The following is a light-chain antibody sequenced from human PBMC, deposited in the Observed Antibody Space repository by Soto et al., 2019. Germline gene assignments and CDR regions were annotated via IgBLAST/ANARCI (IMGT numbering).Light chain of an antibody. J-gene: IGLJ1*01. V-gene: IGLV1-40*01. CDR2: ANT. CDR1: SSNIGPTYD. CDR3: QSYDSSLSGYV. Sequence: QSVLTQPPSVSGAPGQRVTISCTGSSSNIGPTYDVHWYQQLPGTAPKLLIYANTNRPSGVPDRFSGSTSGTSASLAITGLQAEDEADYFCQSYDSSLSGYVFGTGTKLTVL.